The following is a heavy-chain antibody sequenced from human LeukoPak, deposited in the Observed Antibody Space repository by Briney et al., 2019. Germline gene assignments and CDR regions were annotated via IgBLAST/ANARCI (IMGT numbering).Heavy chain of an antibody. CDR1: GFSFSIYR. Sequence: PGGSLRLSCAASGFSFSIYRMNWVRQAPGKGLDWVSAISGSGGSTHYADSVTGRFTISRDNSKNTLYLQMNSLRAEDTAVYYCAKDRYYDNSANHYESESWGQGTLVTVSS. V-gene: IGHV3-23*01. J-gene: IGHJ5*02. CDR2: ISGSGGST. D-gene: IGHD3-22*01. CDR3: AKDRYYDNSANHYESES.